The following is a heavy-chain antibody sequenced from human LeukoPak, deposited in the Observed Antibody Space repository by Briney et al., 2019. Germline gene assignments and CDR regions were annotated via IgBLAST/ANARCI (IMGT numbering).Heavy chain of an antibody. CDR2: ISYDGNNK. CDR1: GFTFSSYA. CDR3: ARRAGDYSHPYDY. J-gene: IGHJ4*02. V-gene: IGHV3-30*14. Sequence: GGSLRLSCAASGFTFSSYAMHWVRQAPGKGLEWVAIISYDGNNKYYADSVKGRFTISRDNSKNTLYLQMNSLRAEDTAVYYCARRAGDYSHPYDYWGQGTLVTVSS. D-gene: IGHD3-22*01.